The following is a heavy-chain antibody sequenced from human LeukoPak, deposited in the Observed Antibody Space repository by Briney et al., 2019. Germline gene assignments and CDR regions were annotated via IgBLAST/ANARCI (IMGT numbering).Heavy chain of an antibody. Sequence: PGGSLRLSCVASGLSLSGYWIYWVRQAPGKGLMYISRNNGDGSTTNYADVVKGRFTMSRDNVKNTLYLQMNSLRVEDTAVYYCARDPRNVGLAPWGQGTLVTVSS. CDR3: ARDPRNVGLAP. V-gene: IGHV3-74*01. CDR2: NNGDGSTT. J-gene: IGHJ5*02. D-gene: IGHD2-15*01. CDR1: GLSLSGYW.